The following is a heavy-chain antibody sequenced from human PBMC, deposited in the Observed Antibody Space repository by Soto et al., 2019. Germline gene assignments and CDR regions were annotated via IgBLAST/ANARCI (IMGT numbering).Heavy chain of an antibody. D-gene: IGHD3-22*01. CDR2: IWYDGSNK. J-gene: IGHJ6*02. V-gene: IGHV3-33*01. CDR3: AIEYMSGYWRNYGMDV. Sequence: GGSLRLSCAASGFTFSSYGMHWVRQAPGKGLEWVAVIWYDGSNKYYADSVKGRFTISRDNSKNTLYLQMNSLRAEDTAVYYSAIEYMSGYWRNYGMDVWCQGTTVTVS. CDR1: GFTFSSYG.